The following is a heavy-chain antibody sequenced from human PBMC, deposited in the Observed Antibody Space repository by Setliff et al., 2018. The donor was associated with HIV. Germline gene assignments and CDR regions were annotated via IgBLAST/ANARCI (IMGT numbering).Heavy chain of an antibody. D-gene: IGHD3-3*01. Sequence: PGGSLRLSCAASGFTFSAYNMNWVRQAPGKGLEWVASISYGGNNIFYTESLKGRFTISRDNAKNLLFLQMDSLRADDTAVYYCGRDNLYSNTWNGSPVYGLDVWGQGTTVTVSS. CDR1: GFTFSAYN. CDR3: GRDNLYSNTWNGSPVYGLDV. J-gene: IGHJ6*02. CDR2: ISYGGNNI. V-gene: IGHV3-21*06.